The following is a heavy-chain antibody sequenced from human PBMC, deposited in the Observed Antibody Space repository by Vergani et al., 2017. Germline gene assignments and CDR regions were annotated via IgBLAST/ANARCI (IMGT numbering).Heavy chain of an antibody. CDR2: IDHTGRP. V-gene: IGHV4-34*01. CDR3: ARVNTETNGHLYYYYYMDV. J-gene: IGHJ6*03. CDR1: GGSFTSYH. D-gene: IGHD4-11*01. Sequence: QVQLQQWGGGLLKPSATLSLTCVVNGGSFTSYHWTWIRQSPGEGLEWVGDIDHTGRPDYNPSLKRRLTMSVDKSRNQFSLTLNSVTATDTAIYFCARVNTETNGHLYYYYYMDVWGQGTAVTVS.